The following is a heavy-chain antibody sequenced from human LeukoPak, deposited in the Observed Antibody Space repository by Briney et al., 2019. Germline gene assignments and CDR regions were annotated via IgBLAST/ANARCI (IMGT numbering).Heavy chain of an antibody. CDR1: GFTFSSYS. CDR2: ISSSSSTI. D-gene: IGHD1-26*01. V-gene: IGHV3-48*01. J-gene: IGHJ3*02. Sequence: GGSLRLSCAASGFTFSSYSMNWVRQAPGKGLEWVSYISSSSSTIYYADSVKGRFTISRDNAKNTLYLQMNSLRAEDTAVYYCARAERVVGARTEDAFDIWGQGTMVTVSS. CDR3: ARAERVVGARTEDAFDI.